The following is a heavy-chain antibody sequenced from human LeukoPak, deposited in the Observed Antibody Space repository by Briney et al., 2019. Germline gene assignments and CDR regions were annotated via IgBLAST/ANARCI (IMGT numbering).Heavy chain of an antibody. J-gene: IGHJ4*02. V-gene: IGHV3-74*01. CDR3: ARDGYSYGYGDDY. Sequence: GGSLRLSCAASGLTFSIYWMHWVRQAPGKGLVWVSRINSDGSSTSYADSVKGRFTISRDNAKNTLYLQMNSLRAEDTAVYYCARDGYSYGYGDDYWGQGTLVTVSS. CDR1: GLTFSIYW. CDR2: INSDGSST. D-gene: IGHD5-18*01.